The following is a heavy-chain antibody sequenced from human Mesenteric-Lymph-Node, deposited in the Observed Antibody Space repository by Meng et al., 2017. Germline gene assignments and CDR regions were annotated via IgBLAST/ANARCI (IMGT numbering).Heavy chain of an antibody. D-gene: IGHD2-8*01. Sequence: SGPTLVKPTQTLTLTCTFSGFSLSTSGVGVGWIRQSPGKALEWLALIYWNDDKRYSPSLKNRVTITKDTPENQVVLTMTNMDPVDTATYYCAHRVGYYPIKTNAFDIWGQGTMVTVSS. CDR1: GFSLSTSGVG. CDR2: IYWNDDK. CDR3: AHRVGYYPIKTNAFDI. J-gene: IGHJ3*02. V-gene: IGHV2-5*01.